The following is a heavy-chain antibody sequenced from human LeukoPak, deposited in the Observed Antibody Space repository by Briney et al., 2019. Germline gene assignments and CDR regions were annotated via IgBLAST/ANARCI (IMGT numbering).Heavy chain of an antibody. J-gene: IGHJ4*02. V-gene: IGHV5-51*01. CDR2: IYPGDSDS. Sequence: GESLKIFLRRSGYSFTSYWNGWVRQMSGKGLEWMGIIYPGDSDSRYSPSFQGQVTISADKSLSTAYLQWSSLKASDTAMYYCARFSRDCYRDFDYWGQRTRDTVSS. D-gene: IGHD5-24*01. CDR1: GYSFTSYW. CDR3: ARFSRDCYRDFDY.